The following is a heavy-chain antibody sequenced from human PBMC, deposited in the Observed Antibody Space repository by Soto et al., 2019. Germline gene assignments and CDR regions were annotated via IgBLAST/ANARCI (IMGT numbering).Heavy chain of an antibody. J-gene: IGHJ6*02. D-gene: IGHD3-10*01. Sequence: ASVKVSCKASDYIFTTYGISWVRQAPGQGLEWMGWVSPYSNITNYAQKFQGRVTMTTETSTSTVYMELRSLRSDDTAMYYCARNGERDLGLNYYFYYGIDVWGQGTSVTVS. V-gene: IGHV1-18*01. CDR3: ARNGERDLGLNYYFYYGIDV. CDR2: VSPYSNIT. CDR1: DYIFTTYG.